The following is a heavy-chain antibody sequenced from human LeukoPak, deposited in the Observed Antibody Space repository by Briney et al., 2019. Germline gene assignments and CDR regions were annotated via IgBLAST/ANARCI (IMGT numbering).Heavy chain of an antibody. CDR2: INPSGGST. D-gene: IGHD3-10*01. CDR1: GYTFTSYY. V-gene: IGHV1-46*01. J-gene: IGHJ6*03. CDR3: AKDRFRYYYYMDV. Sequence: ASVKVSCKASGYTFTSYYMHWVRQAPGQGLEWMGIINPSGGSTSYAQKFQGRVTMTRDTSTSTVYMELSSLRSEDTAVYYCAKDRFRYYYYMDVWGKGTTVTVSS.